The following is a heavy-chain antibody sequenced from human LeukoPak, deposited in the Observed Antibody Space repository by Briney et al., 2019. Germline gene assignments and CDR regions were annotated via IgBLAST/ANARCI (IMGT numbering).Heavy chain of an antibody. CDR1: GFTFSSYG. J-gene: IGHJ4*02. CDR2: ISGSGGST. D-gene: IGHD3-10*01. V-gene: IGHV3-23*01. CDR3: AKVDGSGSYRYY. Sequence: GRSLRLSCAASGFTFSSYGMSWVRQAPGKGLEWVSAISGSGGSTYYADSVKGRFTISRDNSKNTLYLQMNSLRAEDTAVYYCAKVDGSGSYRYYWGQGTLVTVSS.